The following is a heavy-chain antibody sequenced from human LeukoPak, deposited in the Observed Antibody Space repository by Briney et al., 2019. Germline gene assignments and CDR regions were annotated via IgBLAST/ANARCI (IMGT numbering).Heavy chain of an antibody. Sequence: GGSLRLSCAASGFTFDDYAMHWVRQAPGKGLEWVAGVSWNSANIDYADSVKGRFTISRDNAKDSLYLQMSSLRSEDTALYYCAKDRTPSTSVGLGMDVWGQGTTVIVSS. J-gene: IGHJ6*02. CDR1: GFTFDDYA. CDR3: AKDRTPSTSVGLGMDV. D-gene: IGHD2/OR15-2a*01. V-gene: IGHV3-9*01. CDR2: VSWNSANI.